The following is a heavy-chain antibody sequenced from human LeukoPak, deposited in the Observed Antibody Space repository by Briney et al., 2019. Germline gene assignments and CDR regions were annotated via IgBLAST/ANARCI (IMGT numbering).Heavy chain of an antibody. CDR3: AKEARTAMVLFDY. D-gene: IGHD5-18*01. Sequence: GGSLRLSCVASGFTFSNSGMSWVRQAPGKGLEWVSSINGGGDTTYYADSVRGRFTISRDNSKNTLYLQMNSLRAEDTAVYYCAKEARTAMVLFDYWGQGTLVTVSS. CDR1: GFTFSNSG. V-gene: IGHV3-23*01. J-gene: IGHJ4*02. CDR2: INGGGDTT.